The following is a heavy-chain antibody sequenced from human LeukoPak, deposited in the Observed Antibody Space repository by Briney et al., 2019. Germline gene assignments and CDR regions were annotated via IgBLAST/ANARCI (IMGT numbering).Heavy chain of an antibody. D-gene: IGHD2/OR15-2a*01. Sequence: PSETLSLTCAVSGYSISSGYYWGWIRQPPGKGLEWIGSIYHSGSTYYNPSLKSRVTISVDTSKNQFSLKLSSVTAADTAVYYCARRVILYYDYWGQGTLVTVSS. CDR2: IYHSGST. V-gene: IGHV4-38-2*01. J-gene: IGHJ4*02. CDR3: ARRVILYYDY. CDR1: GYSISSGYY.